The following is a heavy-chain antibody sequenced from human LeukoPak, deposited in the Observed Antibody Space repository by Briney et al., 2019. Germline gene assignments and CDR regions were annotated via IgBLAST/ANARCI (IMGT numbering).Heavy chain of an antibody. CDR1: GGSFSGYY. J-gene: IGHJ2*01. D-gene: IGHD1-20*01. V-gene: IGHV4-34*01. CDR3: ARGITVVYYFDL. CDR2: IHYTGAT. Sequence: SETLSLTCAVDGGSFSGYYWSWFRQPPGKGLEWIGEIHYTGATNYSPSLKVRVTISPGTSNNQVSLRMKSVTAADTAVYYCARGITVVYYFDLWGRGTLVTVSS.